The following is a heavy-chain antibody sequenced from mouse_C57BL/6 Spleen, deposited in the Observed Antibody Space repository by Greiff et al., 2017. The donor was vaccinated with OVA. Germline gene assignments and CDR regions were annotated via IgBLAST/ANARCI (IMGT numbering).Heavy chain of an antibody. D-gene: IGHD5-1*01. Sequence: VKLMESGPGLVQPSQSLSITCTVSGFSLTSYGVHWVRQSPGKGLEWLGVIWRGGSTDYNAAFMSRLSITKDNSKSQVFFKMNRLQADDTAIYDGAKKGTYDYAMDYWGQGTSVTVSS. CDR3: AKKGTYDYAMDY. CDR2: IWRGGST. J-gene: IGHJ4*01. V-gene: IGHV2-5*01. CDR1: GFSLTSYG.